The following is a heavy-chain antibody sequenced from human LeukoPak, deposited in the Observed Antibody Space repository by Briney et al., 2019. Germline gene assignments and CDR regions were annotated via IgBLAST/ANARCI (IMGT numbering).Heavy chain of an antibody. D-gene: IGHD3-10*01. J-gene: IGHJ4*02. CDR2: IIPIFGTA. V-gene: IGHV1-69*13. Sequence: SVTVSCTASGGTFSSYAISWVRQAPGQGLEWMGGIIPIFGTANYAQKFQGRVTITADESTSTAYMELSSLRSDDTAVYYCARDISSGITMVRGVIRDYWGQGTLVTVSS. CDR3: ARDISSGITMVRGVIRDY. CDR1: GGTFSSYA.